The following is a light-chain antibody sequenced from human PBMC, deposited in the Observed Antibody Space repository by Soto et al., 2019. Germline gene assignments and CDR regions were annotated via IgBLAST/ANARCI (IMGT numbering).Light chain of an antibody. V-gene: IGKV1-5*01. CDR1: QSISTW. J-gene: IGKJ2*01. CDR2: DAS. CDR3: QQYKSRYT. Sequence: DIQMTQSPSTPSASVGDRVTITCRASQSISTWLAWYQQKPGKAPKLLIYDASSLESGVPSRFSGSGSGTEFTLTISSLQPDDFATYYCQQYKSRYTFGQGTKLEIK.